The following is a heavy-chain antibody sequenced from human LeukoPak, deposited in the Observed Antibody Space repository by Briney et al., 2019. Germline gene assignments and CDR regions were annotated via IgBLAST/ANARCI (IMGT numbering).Heavy chain of an antibody. V-gene: IGHV3-30-3*01. J-gene: IGHJ4*02. CDR3: AREVNNWNYALLDY. CDR2: ISYDGSNK. Sequence: GRSLRLSCAASGFTFSSYAMHWVRQAPGKGLEWLAVISYDGSNKYYADSVKGRFTISRDNSKNTLYLQMNSLRAEDTAVYYCAREVNNWNYALLDYWGQGTLVTVSS. D-gene: IGHD1-7*01. CDR1: GFTFSSYA.